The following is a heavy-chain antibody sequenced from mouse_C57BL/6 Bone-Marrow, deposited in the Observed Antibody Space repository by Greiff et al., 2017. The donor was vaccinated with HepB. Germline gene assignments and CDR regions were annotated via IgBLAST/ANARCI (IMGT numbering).Heavy chain of an antibody. J-gene: IGHJ1*03. CDR2: INSDGGST. CDR3: ASITTVVATRYFDV. V-gene: IGHV5-2*01. D-gene: IGHD1-1*01. Sequence: EVKLMESGGGLVQPGESLKLSCESNEYEFPSHDMSWVRKTPEKRLELVAAINSDGGSTYYPDTMVRRFIISRDNTKKTLYLQMSSLRSEDTALYYCASITTVVATRYFDVWGTGTTVTVSS. CDR1: EYEFPSHD.